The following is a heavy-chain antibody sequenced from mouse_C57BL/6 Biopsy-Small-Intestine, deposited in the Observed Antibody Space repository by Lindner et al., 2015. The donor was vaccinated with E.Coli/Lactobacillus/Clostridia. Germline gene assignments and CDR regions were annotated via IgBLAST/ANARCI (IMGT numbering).Heavy chain of an antibody. Sequence: VQLQESGAELARPGASVKLSCKASGYTFTSYGISWVKQRTGQGLGWIGEIYPRSGNTYYNEKFKGKATLTADKSSSTAYMELRSLTSEDSAVYFCARWDYSNYPVAYWGQGTLVTVSA. CDR1: GYTFTSYG. J-gene: IGHJ3*01. CDR3: ARWDYSNYPVAY. D-gene: IGHD2-5*01. CDR2: IYPRSGNT. V-gene: IGHV1-81*01.